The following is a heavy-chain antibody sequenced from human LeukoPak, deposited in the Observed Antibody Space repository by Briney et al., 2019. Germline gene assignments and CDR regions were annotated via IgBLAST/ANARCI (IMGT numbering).Heavy chain of an antibody. CDR1: GFTVSSKY. D-gene: IGHD3-3*01. CDR2: IYTGGST. Sequence: GGSLRLSCAASGFTVSSKYMNWVRQAPGKGLEWVSVIYTGGSTYYADSVKGRFTISRDNSKNTLYLQMNSLRAEDTAVYYCAKDQRSITIFGVVYDYWGQGTLVTVSS. J-gene: IGHJ4*02. V-gene: IGHV3-66*02. CDR3: AKDQRSITIFGVVYDY.